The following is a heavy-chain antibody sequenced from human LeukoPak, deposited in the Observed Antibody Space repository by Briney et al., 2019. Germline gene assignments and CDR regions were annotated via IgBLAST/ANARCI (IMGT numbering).Heavy chain of an antibody. Sequence: GGSLRLSCAASGFTFSSYSMNWVRQAPGKGLEWVSYISSSSSTIYYADSVKGRFTISRDNAKNSLYLQMNSLRAEDTAVYYCARDRNYYDSSGYHRVDYWGQGTLVTVSS. V-gene: IGHV3-48*04. CDR1: GFTFSSYS. CDR3: ARDRNYYDSSGYHRVDY. J-gene: IGHJ4*02. CDR2: ISSSSSTI. D-gene: IGHD3-22*01.